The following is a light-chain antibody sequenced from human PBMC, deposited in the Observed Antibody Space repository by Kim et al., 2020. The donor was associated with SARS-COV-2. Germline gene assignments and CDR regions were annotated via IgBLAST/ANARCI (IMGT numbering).Light chain of an antibody. Sequence: DIQMTQSPSSVSASVGDRVTITCRASQGISNWLAEYQQKPGKAPKLLFYATSSLQSGVSSRFSGSGSRTDSTLTISSLRPEDFATYYCLHANGFPLTFGGGAKVDIK. CDR1: QGISNW. V-gene: IGKV1-12*01. J-gene: IGKJ4*01. CDR3: LHANGFPLT. CDR2: ATS.